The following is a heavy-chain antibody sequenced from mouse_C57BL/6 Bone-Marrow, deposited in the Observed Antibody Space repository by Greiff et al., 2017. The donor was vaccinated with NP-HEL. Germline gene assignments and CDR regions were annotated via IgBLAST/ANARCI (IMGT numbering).Heavy chain of an antibody. D-gene: IGHD1-1*01. Sequence: VKLMESGPGLVAPSQSLSITCTVSGFSLTSYAISWVRQPPGKGLEWLGVIWTGGGRNYNSALKSRLSISKDNSKSQVFLKMNSLQTDDTARYYCARNWGTTVVPFAYWGQGTLVTVSA. CDR1: GFSLTSYA. CDR3: ARNWGTTVVPFAY. CDR2: IWTGGGR. V-gene: IGHV2-9-1*01. J-gene: IGHJ3*01.